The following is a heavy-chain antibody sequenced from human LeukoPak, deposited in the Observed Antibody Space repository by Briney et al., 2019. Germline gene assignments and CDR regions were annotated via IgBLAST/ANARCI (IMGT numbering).Heavy chain of an antibody. J-gene: IGHJ5*02. V-gene: IGHV1-69*13. CDR3: ARATVTTYNWFDP. CDR2: ITPMLGTA. Sequence: SVKVSCEASGGTFSSYAISWVRQAPGQGLEWMGGITPMLGTAKYAQKLQDRVTINADESTSTVYMELSSLRYEDTAVYFCARATVTTYNWFDPWGQGTLVTVSS. D-gene: IGHD4-17*01. CDR1: GGTFSSYA.